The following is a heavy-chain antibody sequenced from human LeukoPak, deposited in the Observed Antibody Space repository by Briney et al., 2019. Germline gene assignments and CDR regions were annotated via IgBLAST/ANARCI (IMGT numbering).Heavy chain of an antibody. CDR3: AKDRTYYDSSVYSDY. V-gene: IGHV3-23*01. D-gene: IGHD3-22*01. CDR2: ITGSGGST. J-gene: IGHJ4*02. CDR1: GFTFSSYA. Sequence: TGGSLRLSCAASGFTFSSYAMSWVRQAPGKGLEWVSSITGSGGSTYYADSVKGRFTISRDNSKNTLYLQMNSLRAEDTAVYYCAKDRTYYDSSVYSDYWGQGTLVTVSS.